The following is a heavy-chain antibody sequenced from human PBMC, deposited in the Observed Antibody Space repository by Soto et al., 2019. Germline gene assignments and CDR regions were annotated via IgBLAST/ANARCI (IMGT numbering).Heavy chain of an antibody. J-gene: IGHJ4*02. D-gene: IGHD5-12*01. Sequence: GGSLRLSCAASGFTFSSYAMHWVRQAPGKGLEYVSAISSNGGSTYYANSVKGRFTISRDNSKNTLYLQMGSLRAEDMAVYYCARDAVVATTPWFVDYWGQGTLVTVSS. CDR1: GFTFSSYA. CDR2: ISSNGGST. V-gene: IGHV3-64*01. CDR3: ARDAVVATTPWFVDY.